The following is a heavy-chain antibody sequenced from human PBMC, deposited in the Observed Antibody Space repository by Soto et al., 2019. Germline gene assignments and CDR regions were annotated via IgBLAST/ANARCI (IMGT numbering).Heavy chain of an antibody. CDR1: GYTFTSYY. J-gene: IGHJ4*02. V-gene: IGHV1-2*02. Sequence: ASVKVSCKASGYTFTSYYIHWVRQAPGQGLEWMGWINPITGGTNYAPKFQGRVTMTRDTSITTAYMELSRLRSDDTAVYYCARNYYDSSDRGCLDYWGQGTPVTVSS. D-gene: IGHD3-22*01. CDR2: INPITGGT. CDR3: ARNYYDSSDRGCLDY.